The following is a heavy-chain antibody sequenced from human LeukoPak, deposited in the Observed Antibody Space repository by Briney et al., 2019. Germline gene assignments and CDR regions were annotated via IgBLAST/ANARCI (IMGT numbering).Heavy chain of an antibody. V-gene: IGHV4-34*01. CDR3: ARARAKKTRGYFDY. D-gene: IGHD3-10*01. CDR2: INHSGST. Sequence: SETLSLTCAVYGGSFSGYYWSWIRQPPGKGLEWIGEINHSGSTSYNPSLKSRVTISVDTSKNQFSLKLSSVTAADTAVYYCARARAKKTRGYFDYWGQGTLVTVSS. CDR1: GGSFSGYY. J-gene: IGHJ4*02.